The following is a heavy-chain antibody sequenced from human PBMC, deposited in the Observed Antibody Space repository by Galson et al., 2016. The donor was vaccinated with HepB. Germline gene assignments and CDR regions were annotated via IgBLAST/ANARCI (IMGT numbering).Heavy chain of an antibody. CDR3: ARRYGDYSYG. J-gene: IGHJ1*01. CDR1: GFIFTNYA. D-gene: IGHD4-17*01. V-gene: IGHV3-23*01. Sequence: SLRLSCAASGFIFTNYAMSWVRQAPGKGLEWVSAISTGGGGTYYADSVKGRFTISRDNSKNTLYLQMNSLRAEGTAVDYCARRYGDYSYGWGQGTLVTVSS. CDR2: ISTGGGGT.